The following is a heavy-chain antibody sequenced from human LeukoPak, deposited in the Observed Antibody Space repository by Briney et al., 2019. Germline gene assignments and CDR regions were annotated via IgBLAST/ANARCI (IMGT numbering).Heavy chain of an antibody. CDR3: AGAPAITIFGVVPRFDP. V-gene: IGHV3-21*01. Sequence: PGGSLRLSCAASGFTFSSYSMNWLRQAPGKGLEWVASISSTSSYIYYADSVRGRFTISRDNTKNSLYLQMNSLRAEDTAVYYCAGAPAITIFGVVPRFDPWGQGTLVTVSS. CDR2: ISSTSSYI. CDR1: GFTFSSYS. J-gene: IGHJ5*02. D-gene: IGHD3-3*01.